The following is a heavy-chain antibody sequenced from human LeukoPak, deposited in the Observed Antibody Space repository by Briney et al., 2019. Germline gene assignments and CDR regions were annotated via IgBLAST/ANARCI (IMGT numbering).Heavy chain of an antibody. V-gene: IGHV1-18*01. J-gene: IGHJ4*02. CDR1: GYSFNSYG. Sequence: ASVKVSCKXSGYSFNSYGINWVRQAPGQGLEWMGWISAYNGNTNYAQKLQGRVTMTTDTSTSTAYMELRSLRSDDTAVYYCARDLYYYGSGNYYPFDYWGQRTLVTVSS. CDR3: ARDLYYYGSGNYYPFDY. D-gene: IGHD3-10*01. CDR2: ISAYNGNT.